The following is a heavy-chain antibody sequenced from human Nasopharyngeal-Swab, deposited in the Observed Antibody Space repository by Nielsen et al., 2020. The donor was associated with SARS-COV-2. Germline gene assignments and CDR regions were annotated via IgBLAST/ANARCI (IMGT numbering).Heavy chain of an antibody. J-gene: IGHJ6*02. V-gene: IGHV1-69*04. CDR1: VGTFSSYA. CDR2: IIPIFGKA. CDR3: ASKGGGDYYDSRRYYNYVMDV. D-gene: IGHD3-22*01. Sequence: SVNVSCKASVGTFSSYAISWVRQAPGQGLEWMGSIIPIFGKANYAQKLQGRVTITADKSTSTAYMELSSLRSEDTAVYYCASKGGGDYYDSRRYYNYVMDVWGQGTTVTVSS.